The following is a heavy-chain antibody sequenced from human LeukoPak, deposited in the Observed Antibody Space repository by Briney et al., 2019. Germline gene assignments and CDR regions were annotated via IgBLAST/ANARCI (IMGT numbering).Heavy chain of an antibody. Sequence: SVKVSCKASGGTFSSYSINWVRQAPGQGLKRMGGIIPIFRTANYTQKFQGRVTITADESTSTAYMELRSLTSEDTAMYYCARDPAGGTVTSSARGQGTMVTVSS. V-gene: IGHV1-69*01. CDR2: IIPIFRTA. CDR1: GGTFSSYS. CDR3: ARDPAGGTVTSSA. J-gene: IGHJ3*01. D-gene: IGHD4-17*01.